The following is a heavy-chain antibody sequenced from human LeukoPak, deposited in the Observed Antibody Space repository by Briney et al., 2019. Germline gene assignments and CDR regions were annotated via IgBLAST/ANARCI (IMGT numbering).Heavy chain of an antibody. CDR3: ARGLPAALYSSSWYGDY. J-gene: IGHJ4*02. D-gene: IGHD6-13*01. Sequence: ASVKVSCKASGYTLTSFDINWGPQATGQGLLLIRSMNPNSGGTNYAQKFQGRVTMTRDTSISTAYMELSRLRSDDTAVYYCARGLPAALYSSSWYGDYWGQGTLVTVSS. V-gene: IGHV1-2*02. CDR1: GYTLTSFD. CDR2: MNPNSGGT.